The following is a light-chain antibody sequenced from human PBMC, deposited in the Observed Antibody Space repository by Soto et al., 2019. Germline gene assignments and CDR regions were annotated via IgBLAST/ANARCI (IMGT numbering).Light chain of an antibody. CDR1: QSVSSSY. Sequence: EIVLTQSPGTLSLSPGERATLSCRASQSVSSSYLAWYQHKPCQAPRLRIYGASSRATGIPDRFSGSGSGTDFTLTISILEPEDFAVYYCLQYGSSPHNFGQGTKLEIK. CDR3: LQYGSSPHN. CDR2: GAS. J-gene: IGKJ2*01. V-gene: IGKV3-20*01.